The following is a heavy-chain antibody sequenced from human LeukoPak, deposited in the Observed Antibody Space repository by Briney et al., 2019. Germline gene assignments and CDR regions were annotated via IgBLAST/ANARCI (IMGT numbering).Heavy chain of an antibody. CDR2: IRDDGSDK. Sequence: GGSLRLSCAASGFTFSSYSMKWVRQAPGKGLEWVANIRDDGSDKYYVDSVKGRFTISRDNAKNSLYLQMNSLRAEDTAVYYCARGQDWNHDYWGQGTLVTVSA. CDR1: GFTFSSYS. V-gene: IGHV3-7*01. CDR3: ARGQDWNHDY. D-gene: IGHD1-1*01. J-gene: IGHJ4*02.